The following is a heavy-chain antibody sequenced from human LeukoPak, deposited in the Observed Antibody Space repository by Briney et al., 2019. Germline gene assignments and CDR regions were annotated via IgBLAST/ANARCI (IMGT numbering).Heavy chain of an antibody. J-gene: IGHJ4*02. D-gene: IGHD6-13*01. CDR2: IYSGGST. Sequence: GGSLRLSCAPSVCTVSSNYMSWVRQPPGKGLEWVSVIYSGGSTYYADSVNGRFTISRDSSKNTLYLQMNSLRAEDTAVSYCAREKRRIAAAGINFDYWGQGTLVTVSS. CDR1: VCTVSSNY. V-gene: IGHV3-66*01. CDR3: AREKRRIAAAGINFDY.